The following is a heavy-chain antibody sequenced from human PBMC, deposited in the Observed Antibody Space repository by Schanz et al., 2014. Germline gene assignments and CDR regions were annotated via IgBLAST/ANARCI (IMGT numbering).Heavy chain of an antibody. Sequence: QLVESGGGLVKPGGSLRLSCATSGFNLRRYSMNWVRQAPGKGLEWVSALSGSGTSTYYADSVKGRFTISRDNSKNTLYLQMNSLRAEDTAVYFCAKSQYYGSGSYSDYYGVDVWGQGTTVTVSS. CDR1: GFNLRRYS. V-gene: IGHV3-23*04. CDR3: AKSQYYGSGSYSDYYGVDV. J-gene: IGHJ6*02. D-gene: IGHD3-10*01. CDR2: LSGSGTST.